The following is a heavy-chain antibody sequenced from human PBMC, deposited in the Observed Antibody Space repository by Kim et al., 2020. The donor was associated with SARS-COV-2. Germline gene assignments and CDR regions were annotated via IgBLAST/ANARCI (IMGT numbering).Heavy chain of an antibody. CDR1: GFSFSSYS. CDR3: ARPRQVSGAFDM. CDR2: ISSSSSTI. V-gene: IGHV3-48*02. Sequence: GGSLRLSCAASGFSFSSYSMNWVRQAPGKGLEWVSYISSSSSTIYYADSVKGRITISRDNAKNSLYLQMNSLRDEDTAVYYCARPRQVSGAFDMWGQGTMVTVSS. J-gene: IGHJ3*02.